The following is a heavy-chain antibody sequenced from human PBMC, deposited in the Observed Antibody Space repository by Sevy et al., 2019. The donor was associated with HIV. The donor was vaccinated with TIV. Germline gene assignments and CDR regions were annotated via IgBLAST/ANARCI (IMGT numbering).Heavy chain of an antibody. CDR3: ARDQEYSSGWHRDY. CDR2: ISAYNGNT. CDR1: GYTFTSYG. Sequence: ASVKVSCKASGYTFTSYGISWVRQAPGQGLEWMGWISAYNGNTKYSQKLQGRVTITTDTSTSTVDMELRSLRSDDTAVYYCARDQEYSSGWHRDYWGQGTLVTVSS. J-gene: IGHJ4*02. D-gene: IGHD6-19*01. V-gene: IGHV1-18*01.